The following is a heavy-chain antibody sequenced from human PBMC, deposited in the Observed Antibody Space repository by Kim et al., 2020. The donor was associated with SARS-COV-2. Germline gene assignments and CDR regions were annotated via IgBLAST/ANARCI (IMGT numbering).Heavy chain of an antibody. Sequence: GGSLRLSCEASGFTVSSNYMSWVRQAPGKGLEWVSVIYTGGDTYYADSAEGSFSISRDNSKNSLHLQMNTLIAEDTAVYYCAREGEFRFCKSYGSYSYY. J-gene: IGHJ6*01. V-gene: IGHV3-66*01. CDR2: IYTGGDT. CDR3: AREGEFRFCKSYGSYSYY. CDR1: GFTVSSNY. D-gene: IGHD3-10*01.